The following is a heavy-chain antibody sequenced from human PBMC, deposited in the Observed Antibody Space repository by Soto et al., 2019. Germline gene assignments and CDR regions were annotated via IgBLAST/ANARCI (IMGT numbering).Heavy chain of an antibody. D-gene: IGHD3-3*01. V-gene: IGHV3-21*01. CDR3: ASALLKVFGVVKDV. CDR2: ISSSSSYI. CDR1: GFTFSSYS. Sequence: NPGGSLRLSCAASGFTFSSYSMNWVRQAPGKGLEWVSSISSSSSYIYYADSVKGRFTISRDNAKNSLYLQMNSLRAEDTAVYYCASALLKVFGVVKDVWGQGTTVTVSS. J-gene: IGHJ6*02.